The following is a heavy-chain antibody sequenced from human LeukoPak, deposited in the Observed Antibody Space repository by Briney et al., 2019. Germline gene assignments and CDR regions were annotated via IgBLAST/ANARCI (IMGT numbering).Heavy chain of an antibody. D-gene: IGHD1-26*01. CDR3: ARVWGLLRHWFDP. Sequence: SETLSLTCAVYGGSFSGYYWSWIRQPPGKGLEWIGEINHSGSTNYNPSLKSRVTISVDTSKNQFSLKLSSVTAADTAVYYCARVWGLLRHWFDPWGQGTLVTVSS. V-gene: IGHV4-34*01. CDR2: INHSGST. J-gene: IGHJ5*02. CDR1: GGSFSGYY.